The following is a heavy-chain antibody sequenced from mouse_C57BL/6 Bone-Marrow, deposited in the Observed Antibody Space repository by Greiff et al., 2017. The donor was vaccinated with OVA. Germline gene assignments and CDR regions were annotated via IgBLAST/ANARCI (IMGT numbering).Heavy chain of an antibody. CDR1: GFNIKDDY. V-gene: IGHV14-4*01. CDR3: TSYGNFDY. D-gene: IGHD2-1*01. J-gene: IGHJ2*01. CDR2: IDPENGDP. Sequence: EVQLQQSGAELVRPGASVQLSCTASGFNIKDDYMHWVKQRPEQGLEWIGWIDPENGDPESASKFQGKATITADTSSNTAYLQLSSLTSDDTAVYYCTSYGNFDYWGQGTTLTVSS.